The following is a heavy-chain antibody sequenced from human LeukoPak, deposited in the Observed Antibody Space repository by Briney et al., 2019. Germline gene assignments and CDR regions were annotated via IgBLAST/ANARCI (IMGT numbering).Heavy chain of an antibody. V-gene: IGHV1-69*05. CDR3: ASYSSGWYEFDY. Sequence: SVEVSCKASGGTFSSYAISWVRQAPGQGLEWMGGIIPIFGTANYAQKFQGRVTITTDESTSTAYMELSSLRSEDTAVYYCASYSSGWYEFDYWGQGTLVTVSS. J-gene: IGHJ4*02. CDR1: GGTFSSYA. D-gene: IGHD6-19*01. CDR2: IIPIFGTA.